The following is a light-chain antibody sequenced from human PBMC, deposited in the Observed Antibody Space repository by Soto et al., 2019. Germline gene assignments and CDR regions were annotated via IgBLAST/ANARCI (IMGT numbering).Light chain of an antibody. Sequence: QAVVTRPPSASGTPGQRVSISCSGGSSNIGSHYVDWYQQLPGTAPKLLIDSKTKRPSGVPDRFSGSKSGTSASLAISGLRSEDEAEYYCAPWDYSLSGYVFGTGTKLTVL. CDR3: APWDYSLSGYV. V-gene: IGLV1-47*02. J-gene: IGLJ1*01. CDR2: SKT. CDR1: SSNIGSHY.